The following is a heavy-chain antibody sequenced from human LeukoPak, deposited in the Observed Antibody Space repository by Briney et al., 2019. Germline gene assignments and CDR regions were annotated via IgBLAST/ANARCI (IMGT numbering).Heavy chain of an antibody. D-gene: IGHD3-9*01. CDR1: GGSLTTNTFY. CDR2: VYYTGIT. J-gene: IGHJ4*02. Sequence: PSETLSLTCTLSGGSLTTNTFYWGWIRQPPGKVLEWIGTVYYTGITHYNPSLKSRITISVDTSKNHFSLNLTSVTAADTAVYFCARHGILTDHSIRYWGQGLLVTVSS. V-gene: IGHV4-39*01. CDR3: ARHGILTDHSIRY.